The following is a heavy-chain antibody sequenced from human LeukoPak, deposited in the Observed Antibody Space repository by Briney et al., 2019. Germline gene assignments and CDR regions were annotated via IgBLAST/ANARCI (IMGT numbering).Heavy chain of an antibody. Sequence: PGGSLRLSCAASGFTFSSYSMNWVRQAPGKGLEWVSSISSSSSYIYYADSVKGRFTISRDNAKNLLYLQMNSLRAEDTAVYYCARDQLKSHYYDSSGDDYWGQGTLVTVSS. V-gene: IGHV3-21*01. D-gene: IGHD3-22*01. CDR2: ISSSSSYI. J-gene: IGHJ4*02. CDR1: GFTFSSYS. CDR3: ARDQLKSHYYDSSGDDY.